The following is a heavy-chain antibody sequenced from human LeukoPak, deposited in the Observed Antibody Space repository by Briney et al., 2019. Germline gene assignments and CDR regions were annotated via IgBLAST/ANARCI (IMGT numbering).Heavy chain of an antibody. CDR2: IYTSGST. CDR1: GGSISSGSYY. V-gene: IGHV4-61*02. J-gene: IGHJ6*02. Sequence: SHTLSLTCTVSGGSISSGSYYWSWIRQPAGKGLEWIGRIYTSGSTNSNPSLKSRVTISVDTSKNQFSLKLSSVTAADTAVYYCARDPGIYYYYYGMDVWGQGTTVTVSS. CDR3: ARDPGIYYYYYGMDV.